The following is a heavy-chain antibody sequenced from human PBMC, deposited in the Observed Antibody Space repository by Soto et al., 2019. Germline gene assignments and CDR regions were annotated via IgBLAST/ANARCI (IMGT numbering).Heavy chain of an antibody. D-gene: IGHD2-2*01. CDR2: IIPILGIA. Sequence: GASVKVSCKASGGTFSSYTISWVRQAPGQGLEWMGRIIPILGIANYAQKFQGRVTITADKSTSTAYMELSSLRSEDTAVYYCARRDTNIPTDPADLQFMPYLLFDYWGQGTLVTVSS. CDR3: ARRDTNIPTDPADLQFMPYLLFDY. CDR1: GGTFSSYT. V-gene: IGHV1-69*02. J-gene: IGHJ4*02.